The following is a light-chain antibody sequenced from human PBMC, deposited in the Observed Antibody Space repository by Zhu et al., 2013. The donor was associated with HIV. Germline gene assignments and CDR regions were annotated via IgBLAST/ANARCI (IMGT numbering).Light chain of an antibody. J-gene: IGLJ2*01. V-gene: IGLV1-51*01. CDR2: DNN. CDR3: SSYTSTATLL. CDR1: ISNIGNNY. Sequence: QSVLTQPPSVSAAPGQTVTISCSGGISNIGNNYVSWYRQLPGTAPKLLIYDNNRRPSGIPDRFSGSKSGTSATLGITGLQTGDEADYYCSSYTSTATLLFGGGTKLTVL.